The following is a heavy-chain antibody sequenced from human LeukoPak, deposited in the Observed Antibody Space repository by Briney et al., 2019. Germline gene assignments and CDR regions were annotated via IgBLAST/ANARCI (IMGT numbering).Heavy chain of an antibody. Sequence: GGSLRLSCAASGFTFSTYTINWVRQAPGKGLEWVSSISSSSRYIYSADSVKGRFTISRDNAKNSLFLHMNSLRADDTAAYYCARDGVTVSSSPSYWYFDLWGRGTLVTVSS. J-gene: IGHJ2*01. CDR2: ISSSSRYI. V-gene: IGHV3-21*01. CDR3: ARDGVTVSSSPSYWYFDL. D-gene: IGHD3-3*01. CDR1: GFTFSTYT.